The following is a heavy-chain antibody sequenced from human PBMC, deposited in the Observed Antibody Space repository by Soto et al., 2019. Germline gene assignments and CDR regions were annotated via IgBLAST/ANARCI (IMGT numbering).Heavy chain of an antibody. J-gene: IGHJ6*02. CDR3: TTDPPGYSSGYHRGGYYGMDV. CDR1: GFTFSNAW. D-gene: IGHD6-19*01. CDR2: IKSKTDGGTT. V-gene: IGHV3-15*07. Sequence: GGSLRLSCAASGFTFSNAWMNWVRQAPGKGLEWVGRIKSKTDGGTTDYAAPVKGRFTISRDDSKNTLYLQMNSLKTEDTAVYYCTTDPPGYSSGYHRGGYYGMDVWGQGTTVTVSS.